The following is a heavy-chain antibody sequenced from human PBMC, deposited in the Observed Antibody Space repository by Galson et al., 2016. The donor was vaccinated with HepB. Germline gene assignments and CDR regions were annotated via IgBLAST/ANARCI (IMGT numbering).Heavy chain of an antibody. CDR1: GFTFSGYA. Sequence: SLRLSCAASGFTFSGYAMSWVRQAPGEGLERVSAIGSRGDSTYYADSVKGRFPISRDNSKNTLFLQMNRLRAEDTAVYYCAKDRGSGWYHFNWFEPWGQGTLVIVSS. D-gene: IGHD6-19*01. V-gene: IGHV3-23*01. CDR3: AKDRGSGWYHFNWFEP. CDR2: IGSRGDST. J-gene: IGHJ5*02.